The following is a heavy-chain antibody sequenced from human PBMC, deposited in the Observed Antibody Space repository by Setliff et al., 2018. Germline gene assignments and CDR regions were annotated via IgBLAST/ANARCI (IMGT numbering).Heavy chain of an antibody. D-gene: IGHD6-19*01. V-gene: IGHV4-4*07. CDR3: ARAMSGWYSAHYYYRDV. Sequence: KASETLSLTCTVSGDSMSGASIWSWIRQPTGKGPEWIGHIYASWRTNYNPSLKSRVTISVDTSKNQLSLNLRSLTAADTAVYYCARAMSGWYSAHYYYRDVWGKGNTVIVSS. CDR2: IYASWRT. J-gene: IGHJ6*03. CDR1: GDSMSGAS.